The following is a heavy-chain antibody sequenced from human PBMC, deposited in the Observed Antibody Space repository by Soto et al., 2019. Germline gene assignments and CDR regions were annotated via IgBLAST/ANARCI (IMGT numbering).Heavy chain of an antibody. V-gene: IGHV1-46*01. CDR2: INPSGGST. CDR3: ARGGINYYDSSGYYSSFDY. D-gene: IGHD3-22*01. Sequence: GASVTVSCKASGYTFTSYYMHWVRQAPGQGLEWMGIINPSGGSTSYAQKFQGRVTMTRDTSTSTVYMELSSLRSEDTAVYYCARGGINYYDSSGYYSSFDYWGQGTLVTVSS. J-gene: IGHJ4*02. CDR1: GYTFTSYY.